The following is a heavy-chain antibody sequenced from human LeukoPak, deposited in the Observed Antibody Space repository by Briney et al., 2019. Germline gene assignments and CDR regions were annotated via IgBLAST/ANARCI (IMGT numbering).Heavy chain of an antibody. Sequence: KPSETLSLTCAVFGGSFSGYYWSWIRQPLGRGLEWIGEINYRGGTNYNPSLKSRVSISVDTSKNQFSLNLRSVTAADTAVYYCVRELAVARAAFNMWGQGTMVTVSS. CDR1: GGSFSGYY. CDR3: VRELAVARAAFNM. V-gene: IGHV4-34*01. D-gene: IGHD6-19*01. CDR2: INYRGGT. J-gene: IGHJ3*02.